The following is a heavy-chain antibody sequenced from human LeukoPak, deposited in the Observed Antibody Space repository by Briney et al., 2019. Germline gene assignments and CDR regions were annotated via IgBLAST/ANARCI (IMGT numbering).Heavy chain of an antibody. CDR2: IYTSGST. CDR3: AREELDVLLWFGELPRTGGFDP. J-gene: IGHJ5*02. Sequence: SETLSLTCTVSGGSISSYYWSWIRQPPGKGLEWIGRIYTSGSTNYNPSLKSRVTISVDTSKNQFSLKLSSVTAADTAVYYCAREELDVLLWFGELPRTGGFDPWGQGTLVTVSS. V-gene: IGHV4-4*08. CDR1: GGSISSYY. D-gene: IGHD3-10*01.